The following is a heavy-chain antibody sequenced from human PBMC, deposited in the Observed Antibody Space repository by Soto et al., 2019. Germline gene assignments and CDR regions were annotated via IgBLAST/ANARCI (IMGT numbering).Heavy chain of an antibody. D-gene: IGHD4-17*01. Sequence: ASVKVSCKASGYTFTSYGISWVRQAPGQGLEWMGWISAYNGNTNYAQKLQGRVTMTTDTSTSTAYMELRSLRSDDTAVYYCARLDYGDYPMFFDYWGQGTLVTVSS. CDR3: ARLDYGDYPMFFDY. J-gene: IGHJ4*02. CDR2: ISAYNGNT. CDR1: GYTFTSYG. V-gene: IGHV1-18*01.